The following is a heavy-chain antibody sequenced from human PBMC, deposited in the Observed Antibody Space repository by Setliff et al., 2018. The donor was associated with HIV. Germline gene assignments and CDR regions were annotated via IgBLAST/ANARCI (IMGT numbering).Heavy chain of an antibody. V-gene: IGHV1-18*04. CDR3: ATELFIVVSGHTPTFDY. CDR1: GYTFTTYS. CDR2: ISAYNGDT. J-gene: IGHJ4*02. Sequence: ASVKVSCKASGYTFTTYSRHWVRQAPGQSLEWMGWISAYNGDTNYAQTVQGRVTMTADTSTDTAYMELSSLRSEDTAVYYCATELFIVVSGHTPTFDYWGQGTLVTVSS. D-gene: IGHD6-19*01.